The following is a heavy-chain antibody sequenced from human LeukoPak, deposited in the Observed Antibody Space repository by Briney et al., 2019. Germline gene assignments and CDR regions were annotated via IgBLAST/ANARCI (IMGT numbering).Heavy chain of an antibody. V-gene: IGHV1-18*01. J-gene: IGHJ5*02. Sequence: ASVKVSCKSSGYTFTSYGISWVRQAPGQGLEWMGWISAYNGNTNYAQKLQGRVTMTTDTSTSTAYMELRSLRSDDTAVYYCASDMWELRRDNWFDPWGQGTLVTVSS. CDR2: ISAYNGNT. CDR1: GYTFTSYG. D-gene: IGHD1-26*01. CDR3: ASDMWELRRDNWFDP.